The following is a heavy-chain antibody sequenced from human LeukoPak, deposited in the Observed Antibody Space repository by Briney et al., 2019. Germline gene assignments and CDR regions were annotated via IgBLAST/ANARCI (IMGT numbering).Heavy chain of an antibody. CDR3: AREGGGYSYGPYFDY. Sequence: GGSLRLSCVASGFTFSSYWMSWVRQAPGKGLEWVGRIKSKTDGGTIDYAAPVKGRFTISRDDSKNTLYLQMNSLKTEDTAVYYCAREGGGYSYGPYFDYWGQGTLVTVSS. CDR1: GFTFSSYW. J-gene: IGHJ4*02. CDR2: IKSKTDGGTI. V-gene: IGHV3-15*01. D-gene: IGHD5-18*01.